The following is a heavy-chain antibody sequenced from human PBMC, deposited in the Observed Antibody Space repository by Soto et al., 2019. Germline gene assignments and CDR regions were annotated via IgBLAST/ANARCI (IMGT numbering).Heavy chain of an antibody. D-gene: IGHD1-26*01. V-gene: IGHV1-3*01. Sequence: KFQGRVTITRDTYASTAYMELSRLRSEDTAVYYCARGGSLDWYFDLWGRGTLVTVAS. J-gene: IGHJ2*01. CDR3: ARGGSLDWYFDL.